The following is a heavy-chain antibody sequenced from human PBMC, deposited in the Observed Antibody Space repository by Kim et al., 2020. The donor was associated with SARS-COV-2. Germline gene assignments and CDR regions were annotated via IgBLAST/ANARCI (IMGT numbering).Heavy chain of an antibody. CDR3: AKDIIGSSSRYYGMDV. CDR2: ISWNSGSI. CDR1: GFTFDDYA. Sequence: GGSLRLSCAASGFTFDDYAMHWVRQAPGKGLEWVSGISWNSGSIGYADSVKGRFTISRDNAKNSLYLQMNSLRAEDTALYYCAKDIIGSSSRYYGMDVWGQGTTVTVPS. D-gene: IGHD6-13*01. J-gene: IGHJ6*02. V-gene: IGHV3-9*01.